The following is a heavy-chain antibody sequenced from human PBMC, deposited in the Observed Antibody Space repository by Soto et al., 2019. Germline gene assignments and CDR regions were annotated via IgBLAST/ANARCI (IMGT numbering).Heavy chain of an antibody. Sequence: QVQLVESGGGVVQPGRSLRLSCAASGFTFSSYGMHWVRQAPGKGLEWVAVISYDGSNKYYADSVKGRFTISRDNSKNTLYLQMNSLRAEDTAVYYCAKSGPRYLVRGAAYFDYWGQGTLVTVSS. D-gene: IGHD3-10*01. CDR3: AKSGPRYLVRGAAYFDY. CDR1: GFTFSSYG. J-gene: IGHJ4*02. V-gene: IGHV3-30*18. CDR2: ISYDGSNK.